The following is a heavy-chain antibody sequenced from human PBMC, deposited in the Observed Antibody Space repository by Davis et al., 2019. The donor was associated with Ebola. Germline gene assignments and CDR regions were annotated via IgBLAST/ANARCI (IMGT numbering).Heavy chain of an antibody. CDR3: AKGRVTTVSYFDH. CDR1: GFTFSGFA. V-gene: IGHV3-30*18. J-gene: IGHJ4*02. CDR2: MAHDGRNQ. Sequence: GESLKISCVASGFTFSGFAMHWVRKAPGKGLEWVAVMAHDGRNQYYAESIKGRFTISRDTSKNTLYLQMNSLKPEDTAVYYCAKGRVTTVSYFDHWGQGTLVTVSS. D-gene: IGHD4-11*01.